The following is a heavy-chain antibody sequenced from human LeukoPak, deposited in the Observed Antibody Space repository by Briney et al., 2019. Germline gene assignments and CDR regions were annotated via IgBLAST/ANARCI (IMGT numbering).Heavy chain of an antibody. V-gene: IGHV1-2*06. D-gene: IGHD2-2*01. CDR1: GYTFTGYY. CDR3: ARGYGRDIVVVPAAYYGMDV. CDR2: INPNSGGT. Sequence: ASVKVSCKASGYTFTGYYMHWVRQAPGQGLEWMGRINPNSGGTNYAQKFQGRVTMTRDTSISTAYMELSRLRSDDTAVYYCARGYGRDIVVVPAAYYGMDVWGQGTTVTVSS. J-gene: IGHJ6*02.